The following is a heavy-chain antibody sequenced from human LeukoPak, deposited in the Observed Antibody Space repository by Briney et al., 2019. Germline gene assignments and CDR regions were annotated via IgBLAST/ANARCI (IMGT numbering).Heavy chain of an antibody. CDR1: GFTFSNAW. Sequence: GGSLRLSCAASGFTFSNAWMSWVRQAPGKGLEWVGRIKSKTDGGTTDYAAPVKGRFTISRDDSKNTLYLQMNSLKTEDTAVYYCTTDRQRSSRDGYNLRRHWGQGTLVTVSS. D-gene: IGHD5-24*01. CDR3: TTDRQRSSRDGYNLRRH. CDR2: IKSKTDGGTT. V-gene: IGHV3-15*01. J-gene: IGHJ4*02.